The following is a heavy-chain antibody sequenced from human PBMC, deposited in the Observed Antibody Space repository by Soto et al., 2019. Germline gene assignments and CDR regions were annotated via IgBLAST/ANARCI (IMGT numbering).Heavy chain of an antibody. CDR3: ARGGRWGGATAFTGIDY. V-gene: IGHV1-18*04. D-gene: IGHD1-26*01. CDR2: ISAYNGNT. CDR1: GYTFTSYG. Sequence: ASVKVSCKASGYTFTSYGISWVRQAPGQGLEWMGWISAYNGNTNYAQKLQGRVTMTTDTSTSTAYMELRSLRSDDTAVYYWARGGRWGGATAFTGIDYWGQGTLVTVSS. J-gene: IGHJ4*02.